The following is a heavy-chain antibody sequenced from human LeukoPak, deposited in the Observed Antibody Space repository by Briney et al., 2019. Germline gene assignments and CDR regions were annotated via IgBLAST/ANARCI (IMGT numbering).Heavy chain of an antibody. J-gene: IGHJ3*02. CDR1: GYSFSLYA. CDR3: ARAIFFRGDGHGLPTGSDAFDI. D-gene: IGHD3-10*01. V-gene: IGHV7-4-1*02. CDR2: INTNIGNS. Sequence: ASVKVSCKAFGYSFSLYAINWVRQAPGQGLEWMGWINTNIGNSMSAQAFTGRFVFSLDTSVSTAYLQINNLKAEDTAVYYCARAIFFRGDGHGLPTGSDAFDIWGQGTVVTVSS.